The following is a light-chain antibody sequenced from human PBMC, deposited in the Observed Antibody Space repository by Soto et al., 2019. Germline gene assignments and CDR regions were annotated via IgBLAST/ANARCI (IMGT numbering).Light chain of an antibody. CDR3: QQLNTYPVT. V-gene: IGKV3-15*01. CDR2: GAS. Sequence: VMTQAPATLSVSPGERATLSCRASQTINNNVAWYQLKDGQVPRLLIYGASTRATGIPARFSGSGSGTDFTLSITSLQPEDFATYYCQQLNTYPVTFGGGTKVDIK. CDR1: QTINNN. J-gene: IGKJ4*01.